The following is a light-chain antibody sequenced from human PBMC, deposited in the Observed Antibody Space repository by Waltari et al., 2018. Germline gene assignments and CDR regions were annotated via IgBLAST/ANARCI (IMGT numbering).Light chain of an antibody. CDR2: RDN. CDR3: AAWDDSLSTWV. Sequence: QSVLTQPPSASGTPGQRVSISCSGTTSTIVINYVHWYQQFPGAAPNLLIYRDNERPSGVPDRLSGSKSGTSASLAISGLRSEDEADYFCAAWDDSLSTWVFGGGTKLTVL. V-gene: IGLV1-47*01. J-gene: IGLJ3*02. CDR1: TSTIVINY.